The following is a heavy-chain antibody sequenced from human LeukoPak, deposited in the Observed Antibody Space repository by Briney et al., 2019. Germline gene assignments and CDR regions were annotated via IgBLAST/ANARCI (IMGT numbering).Heavy chain of an antibody. D-gene: IGHD1-26*01. CDR2: IESDASNT. J-gene: IGHJ4*02. Sequence: GGSLRLSCAASGFAFGSHWMHWVRQAPGKGLVWVARIESDASNTRYADSVKGRFTISRDNANKTLYLQMSSLRAEDTAVYYCTRDGSGSRIPFDYWGQGTLVTVSS. CDR3: TRDGSGSRIPFDY. CDR1: GFAFGSHW. V-gene: IGHV3-74*01.